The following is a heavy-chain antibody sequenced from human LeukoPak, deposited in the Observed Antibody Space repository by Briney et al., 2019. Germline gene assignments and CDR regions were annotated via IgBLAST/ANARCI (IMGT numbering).Heavy chain of an antibody. J-gene: IGHJ4*02. CDR2: ISSDWNTI. CDR1: GFTFSSYW. Sequence: GGSLRLSCAASGFTFSSYWMNWVRQAPGKGLEWVSYISSDWNTIYYADSVKGRFTLSRDNGKNSLYLQMDSLRVEDTAIYYCVRRFDCWGQGTLVTVSS. CDR3: VRRFDC. V-gene: IGHV3-48*01.